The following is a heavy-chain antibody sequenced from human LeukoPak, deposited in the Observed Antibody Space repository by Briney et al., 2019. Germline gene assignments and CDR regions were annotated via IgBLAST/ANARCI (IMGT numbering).Heavy chain of an antibody. D-gene: IGHD2-8*01. J-gene: IGHJ4*02. CDR3: SRENGAFSPFGY. Sequence: SETLSLTCRVSGGSITNTNWWSWVRQPPGQGLEWIGEISLTGLTHYNPSPESRVTVSLDKSKNQLSLNLTSVTAAATAVYFCSRENGAFSPFGYWGQGILVTVLS. CDR2: ISLTGLT. V-gene: IGHV4-4*02. CDR1: GGSITNTNW.